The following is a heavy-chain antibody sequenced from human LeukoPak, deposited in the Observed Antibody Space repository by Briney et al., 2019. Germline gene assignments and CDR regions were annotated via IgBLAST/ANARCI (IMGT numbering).Heavy chain of an antibody. CDR1: GFTFSSYS. CDR2: ISSSSSYI. CDR3: ARDDIAVATCFDY. J-gene: IGHJ4*02. D-gene: IGHD6-19*01. Sequence: PGGSLRLSCAASGFTFSSYSMNWVRQAPGKGLEWVSSISSSSSYIYYADSVKGRFTISRDNAKNSLYLQMNSLRAEDTAVYYCARDDIAVATCFDYWGQGTLVTVSS. V-gene: IGHV3-21*01.